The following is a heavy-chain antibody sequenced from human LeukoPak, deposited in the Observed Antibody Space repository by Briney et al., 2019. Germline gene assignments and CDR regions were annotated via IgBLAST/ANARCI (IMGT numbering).Heavy chain of an antibody. J-gene: IGHJ3*02. Sequence: SETLSLTCAVYGGSFSGYYWSWIRQPPGKGLEWIGEINHSGSTNYNPSLKSRVTISVDTSKNQFSLKLSSVTAADTAVYYCARAGLYYDTEWYAAHDAFDIWGQGTMVTVSS. CDR2: INHSGST. CDR3: ARAGLYYDTEWYAAHDAFDI. D-gene: IGHD3-22*01. V-gene: IGHV4-34*01. CDR1: GGSFSGYY.